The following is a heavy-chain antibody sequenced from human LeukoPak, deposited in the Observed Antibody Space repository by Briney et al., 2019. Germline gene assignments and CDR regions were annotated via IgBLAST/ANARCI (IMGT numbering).Heavy chain of an antibody. CDR3: ARAEGPFDY. Sequence: SETLSLTCTVPGGSISSSSYYWGWIRQPPGKGLEWIGSIYYSGSTYYNPSLKSRVTISVDTSKNQFSLKLSSVTAADTAVYYCARAEGPFDYWGQGTLVTVSS. J-gene: IGHJ4*02. V-gene: IGHV4-39*01. CDR2: IYYSGST. CDR1: GGSISSSSYY.